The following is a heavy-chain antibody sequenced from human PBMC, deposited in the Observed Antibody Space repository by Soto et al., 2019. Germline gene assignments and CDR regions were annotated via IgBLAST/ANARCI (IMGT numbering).Heavy chain of an antibody. V-gene: IGHV3-23*01. J-gene: IGHJ5*01. Sequence: EVQLLESGGGLVQPGGSLRLSCAASGFTFSSYAMSWVRQAPGKGLEWVSAISGSGGSTFYAASVKGRFTISRDTSKNTLVLQMNSLRAEDTAVYYCAKDRGRGDDWFDSLGQGTLVTVAS. CDR2: ISGSGGST. CDR1: GFTFSSYA. D-gene: IGHD3-16*01. CDR3: AKDRGRGDDWFDS.